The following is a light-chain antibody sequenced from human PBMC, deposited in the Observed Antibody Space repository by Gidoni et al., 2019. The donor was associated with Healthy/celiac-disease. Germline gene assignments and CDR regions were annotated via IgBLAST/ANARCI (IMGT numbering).Light chain of an antibody. Sequence: DIQMTQSPSSLSASVGDRVTITCRESQSIRSSLNWYQQKPGKAPKILIYAASSLQSGVPSRFSGSGSGTDFTLTISSLQPEDFATYYCQQSYSTLTWTFGQGTKVEIK. CDR2: AAS. CDR3: QQSYSTLTWT. J-gene: IGKJ1*01. CDR1: QSIRSS. V-gene: IGKV1-39*01.